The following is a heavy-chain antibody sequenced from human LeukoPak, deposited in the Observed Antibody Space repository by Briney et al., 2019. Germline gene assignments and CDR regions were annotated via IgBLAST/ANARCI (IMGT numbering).Heavy chain of an antibody. CDR2: ISYDGSNK. CDR3: ARGERGYSYGHDAFDI. D-gene: IGHD5-18*01. CDR1: GFTFSSYA. J-gene: IGHJ3*02. Sequence: GGSLRLSCAASGFTFSSYAMHWVRQAPGKGLEWVAVISYDGSNKYYADSVKGRFTISRDNSKNTLYLQNSLRAEDTAVYYCARGERGYSYGHDAFDIWGQGTMVTVSS. V-gene: IGHV3-30*04.